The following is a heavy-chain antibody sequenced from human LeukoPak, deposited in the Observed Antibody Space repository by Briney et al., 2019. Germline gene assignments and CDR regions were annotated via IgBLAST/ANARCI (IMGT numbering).Heavy chain of an antibody. CDR3: ARFFYSKFDY. CDR1: GGSISSYY. J-gene: IGHJ4*02. V-gene: IGHV4-59*01. D-gene: IGHD4-11*01. CDR2: TYYSGST. Sequence: SETLSLTCTVSGGSISSYYWSWIRQPPGKGLEWIGYTYYSGSTSYNPSLKSRVTMSVDTSKNQFSLRLNSVTAADTAVYYCARFFYSKFDYWGQGILVTVSS.